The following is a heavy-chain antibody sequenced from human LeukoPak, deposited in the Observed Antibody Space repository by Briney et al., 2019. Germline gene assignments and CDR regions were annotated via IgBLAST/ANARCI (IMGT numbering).Heavy chain of an antibody. Sequence: ASVKVSCKASGYTFASYAMHWARQAPGQRLEWMGWINAGNGNTKYSQEFQGRVTITRDTSISTAYMELSRLRSDDTAVYYCARGRSVAGYDYWGQGTLVTVSS. V-gene: IGHV1-3*01. CDR3: ARGRSVAGYDY. J-gene: IGHJ4*02. D-gene: IGHD6-19*01. CDR2: INAGNGNT. CDR1: GYTFASYA.